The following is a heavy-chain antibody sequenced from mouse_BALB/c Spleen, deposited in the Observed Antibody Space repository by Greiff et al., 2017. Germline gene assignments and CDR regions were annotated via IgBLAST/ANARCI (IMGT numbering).Heavy chain of an antibody. J-gene: IGHJ4*01. CDR1: GYTFTDYY. Sequence: VQLQQSGPELVKPGASVKISCKASGYTFTDYYMHWVKQSPGKSLEWIGDINPNNGGTNYNQKFKGKATLTVDKSSSTAYMELRSLTSEDTAVYYCAKREGSSSLAMDYWGQGTSVTVSS. V-gene: IGHV1-18*01. CDR2: INPNNGGT. CDR3: AKREGSSSLAMDY. D-gene: IGHD1-1*01.